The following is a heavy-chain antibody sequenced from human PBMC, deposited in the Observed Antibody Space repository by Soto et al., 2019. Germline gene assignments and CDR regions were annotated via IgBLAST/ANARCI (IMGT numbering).Heavy chain of an antibody. J-gene: IGHJ6*03. Sequence: QVQLVQSGAEVKEPGASVKVSCKASVYTFTGYYMHWVRQAPGQGLEWMGWINPNSGGTNYAQKFQGWVTMTRDTSISTAYMELSRLRSDDTAVYYCARERRSSGCSGLCYYYMDVWGKGTTVTVSS. CDR3: ARERRSSGCSGLCYYYMDV. CDR2: INPNSGGT. V-gene: IGHV1-2*04. D-gene: IGHD6-25*01. CDR1: VYTFTGYY.